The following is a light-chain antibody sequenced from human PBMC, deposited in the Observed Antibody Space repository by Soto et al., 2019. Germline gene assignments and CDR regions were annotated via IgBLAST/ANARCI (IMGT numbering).Light chain of an antibody. CDR1: QSVSSY. V-gene: IGKV3-11*01. CDR3: QQRSTWPRT. J-gene: IGKJ1*01. Sequence: EIVLTQSPATLSLSPGVRATLSCRASQSVSSYLAWYQQKPGQAPRLLIYDASNRATGIPARFSGSGSGTDFTLTISSLEPEDFAVYYCQQRSTWPRTFGPGTNVDIK. CDR2: DAS.